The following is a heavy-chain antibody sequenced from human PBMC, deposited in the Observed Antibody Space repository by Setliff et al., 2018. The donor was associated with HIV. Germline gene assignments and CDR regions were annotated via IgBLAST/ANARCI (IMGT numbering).Heavy chain of an antibody. V-gene: IGHV1-45*02. J-gene: IGHJ3*01. CDR1: GYTFTDHY. CDR2: FTPFNDNT. Sequence: ASVKVSCKASGYTFTDHYLHWVRQAPGQVLEWMGWFTPFNDNTNYAQKYRGRISITRDRSMSTAYMELSSLRSEDTGMYYCARSSRANEAFDVWGQGTMVTVSS. CDR3: ARSSRANEAFDV.